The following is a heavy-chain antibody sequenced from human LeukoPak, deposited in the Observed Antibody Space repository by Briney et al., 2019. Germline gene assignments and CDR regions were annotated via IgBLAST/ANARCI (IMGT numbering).Heavy chain of an antibody. Sequence: GGSLRLSCAASGFTLSTYAMSWVRQAPGKGLEWVAVISYDGSNKYYADSVKGRFTISRDNSKNTLYLQMNSLRAEDTAVYYCAKDLGGGYGGNSGPFDYWGQGTLVTVSS. CDR2: ISYDGSNK. CDR1: GFTLSTYA. CDR3: AKDLGGGYGGNSGPFDY. D-gene: IGHD4-23*01. J-gene: IGHJ4*02. V-gene: IGHV3-30*18.